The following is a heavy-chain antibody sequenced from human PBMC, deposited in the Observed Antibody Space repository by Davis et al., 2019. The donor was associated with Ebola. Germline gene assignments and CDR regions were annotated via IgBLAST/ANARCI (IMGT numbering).Heavy chain of an antibody. Sequence: GESLKISCAASGFTFSSYGMHWVRQAPGKGLEWVAAIWYDGSNKYYADSVKGRFTISRDNSKNTLYLQMNSLRAEDTAVYYCARVPPHDAFDIWGQGTMVTVSS. CDR3: ARVPPHDAFDI. CDR2: IWYDGSNK. J-gene: IGHJ3*02. V-gene: IGHV3-33*01. CDR1: GFTFSSYG.